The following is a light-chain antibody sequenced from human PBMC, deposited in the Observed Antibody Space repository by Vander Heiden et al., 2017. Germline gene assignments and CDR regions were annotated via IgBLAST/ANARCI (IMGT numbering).Light chain of an antibody. V-gene: IGLV8-61*01. CDR3: VLYMGSGIWL. CDR1: SGSVSTNYY. J-gene: IGLJ3*02. Sequence: QTVVTQEPSFSVSPGGTVTLTCGLSSGSVSTNYYPSWYQQTPGQAPRTLIYSTNTRSSGVPDRFSGPILGNKAALTITGAQADDESDYYCVLYMGSGIWLFGGGTKLTVL. CDR2: STN.